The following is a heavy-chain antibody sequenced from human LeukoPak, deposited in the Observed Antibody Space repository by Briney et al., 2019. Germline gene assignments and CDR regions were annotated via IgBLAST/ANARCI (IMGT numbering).Heavy chain of an antibody. CDR1: GFTFDDYG. CDR3: ARGQHYDFWSGYDAGWFDP. J-gene: IGHJ5*02. CDR2: INWNCGST. D-gene: IGHD3-3*01. Sequence: GGSLRLSCAASGFTFDDYGMSWVRQAPGKGLEWVSGINWNCGSTGYADSVKGRFTISRDNAKNSLFLQMNSLRAEDTALYYCARGQHYDFWSGYDAGWFDPWGQGTLVTVSS. V-gene: IGHV3-20*04.